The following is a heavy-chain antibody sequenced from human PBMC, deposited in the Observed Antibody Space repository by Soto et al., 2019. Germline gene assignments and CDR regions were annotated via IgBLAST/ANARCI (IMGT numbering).Heavy chain of an antibody. J-gene: IGHJ5*02. CDR2: IYYSGST. Sequence: QVQLQESGPGLVKPSETLSLTCTVSGGSVSSGSYYWSWIRQPPGKGLEWIGYIYYSGSTNYNPPLNSRVTISVDTSKNQFSLKLSSVTAADTAVYYCARLYCSSTSCYTYNLWFDPWGQGTLVTVSS. D-gene: IGHD2-2*02. CDR1: GGSVSSGSYY. CDR3: ARLYCSSTSCYTYNLWFDP. V-gene: IGHV4-61*01.